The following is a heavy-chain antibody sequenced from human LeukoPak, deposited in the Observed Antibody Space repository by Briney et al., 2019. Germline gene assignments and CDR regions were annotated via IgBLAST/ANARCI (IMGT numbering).Heavy chain of an antibody. CDR3: GRIHMGIGVAGAFDY. Sequence: RLSGPALVKPTQTLTLTCTFSGFSLSTSGMCVSWIRQPPGKALEWLARIDWDDDKYYSTSLKTRLTISKDTSKNQVVLTMTNMDPEDTATYYCGRIHMGIGVAGAFDYWGQGTLVTVSS. CDR1: GFSLSTSGMC. CDR2: IDWDDDK. V-gene: IGHV2-70*11. D-gene: IGHD6-19*01. J-gene: IGHJ4*02.